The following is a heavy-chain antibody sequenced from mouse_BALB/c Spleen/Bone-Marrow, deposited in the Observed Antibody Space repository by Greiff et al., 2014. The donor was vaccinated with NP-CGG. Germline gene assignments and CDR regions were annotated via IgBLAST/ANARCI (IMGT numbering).Heavy chain of an antibody. CDR3: ARRYGHYWYFDV. J-gene: IGHJ1*01. D-gene: IGHD2-10*02. CDR1: GYTFTDYW. CDR2: IDTSDSYT. V-gene: IGHV1-69*01. Sequence: VQLQESGAELVMPGASVKMSCKASGYTFTDYWMHWVKQRPGQGLEWIGAIDTSDSYTTYNQNFKDKATLTVDESSSTAYVQFSSLTSEDSAVYYCARRYGHYWYFDVWGAGTTVTVSS.